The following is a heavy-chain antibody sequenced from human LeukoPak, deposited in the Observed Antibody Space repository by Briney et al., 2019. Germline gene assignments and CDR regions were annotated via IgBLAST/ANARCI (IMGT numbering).Heavy chain of an antibody. CDR2: ISSSGSTI. CDR1: GFTFSSYE. J-gene: IGHJ4*02. D-gene: IGHD6-19*01. V-gene: IGHV3-48*03. Sequence: GGPLRLSCAASGFTFSSYEMNWVRQAPGKGLEWVSCISSSGSTIYYADSVKGRFTISRDNAKNSLYLQMNSLRAEDTAVYYCARRAPQFGSGWSYFDYWGQGTLVTVSS. CDR3: ARRAPQFGSGWSYFDY.